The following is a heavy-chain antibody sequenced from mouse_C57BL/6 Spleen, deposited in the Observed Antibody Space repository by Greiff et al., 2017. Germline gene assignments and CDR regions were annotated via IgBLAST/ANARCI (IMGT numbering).Heavy chain of an antibody. D-gene: IGHD2-3*01. CDR2: INPNNGGT. CDR1: GYTFTDYN. V-gene: IGHV1-18*01. CDR3: ARMGYPYDGYYLYAMDY. Sequence: VQLQQSGPELVKPGASVKIPCKASGYTFTDYNMDWVKQSHGKSLEWIGDINPNNGGTIYNQKFKGKATLTVDKSSSTAYMELRSLTSEDTAVYYCARMGYPYDGYYLYAMDYWGQGTSVTVSS. J-gene: IGHJ4*01.